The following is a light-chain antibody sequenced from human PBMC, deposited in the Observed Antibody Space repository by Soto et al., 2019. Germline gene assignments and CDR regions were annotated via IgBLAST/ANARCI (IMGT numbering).Light chain of an antibody. V-gene: IGLV1-40*01. J-gene: IGLJ1*01. Sequence: QSVLTQPPSVYEAPGQRVTISCTGSSSNIGAGYEAHWYQHVPGTAPKLLIYENNNRPSGVPDRFSGYKSGTSAALAITGLQAEDEAEYDCQSYDSSLSGYVFGTGTKLTVL. CDR2: ENN. CDR1: SSNIGAGYE. CDR3: QSYDSSLSGYV.